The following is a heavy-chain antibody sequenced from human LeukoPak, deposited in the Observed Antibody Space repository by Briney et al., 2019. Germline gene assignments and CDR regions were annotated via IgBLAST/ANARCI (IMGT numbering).Heavy chain of an antibody. CDR3: ARVPAAYDAFDI. Sequence: ASVKVSCKASGGTFSSYAISWVRQAPGQGLEWMGGIIPIFGTANYAQKFQGRVTITADESTSTAYMELSSLRSEDTAVYYCARVPAAYDAFDIWGQGTMVTVPS. J-gene: IGHJ3*02. CDR1: GGTFSSYA. V-gene: IGHV1-69*13. D-gene: IGHD2-2*01. CDR2: IIPIFGTA.